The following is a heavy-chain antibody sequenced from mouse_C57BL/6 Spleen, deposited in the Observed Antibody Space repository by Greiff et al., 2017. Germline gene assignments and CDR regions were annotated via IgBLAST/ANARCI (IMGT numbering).Heavy chain of an antibody. J-gene: IGHJ3*01. CDR2: IYPGSGST. D-gene: IGHD1-1*01. Sequence: QVQLQQPGAELVKPGASVTMSCKASGYTFTSYWITWVKQRPGQGLEWIGDIYPGSGSTNYNEKFKSKATLTVDTSSSTAYMQLSSLTSEDSAVYYWASDDYGSSYGTDWGQGTLVTVSA. CDR1: GYTFTSYW. V-gene: IGHV1-55*01. CDR3: ASDDYGSSYGTD.